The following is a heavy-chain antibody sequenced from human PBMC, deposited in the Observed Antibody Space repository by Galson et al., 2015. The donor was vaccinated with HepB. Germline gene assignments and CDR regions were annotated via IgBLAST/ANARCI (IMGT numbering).Heavy chain of an antibody. CDR1: GFTFSSYA. D-gene: IGHD5-12*01. V-gene: IGHV3-33*08. CDR2: IWYDGSNK. J-gene: IGHJ2*01. CDR3: ARDGLRFVVADWYFDL. Sequence: SLRLSCAASGFTFSSYAMHWVRQAPGKGLEWVAVIWYDGSNKYYADSVKGRFTISRDNSKNTLYLQMNSLRAEDTAVYYCARDGLRFVVADWYFDLWGRGTLVTVSS.